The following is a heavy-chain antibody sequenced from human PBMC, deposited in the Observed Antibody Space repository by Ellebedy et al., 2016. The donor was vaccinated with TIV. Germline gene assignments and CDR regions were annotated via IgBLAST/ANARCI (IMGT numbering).Heavy chain of an antibody. CDR3: AKVDNSGYPNWYFDL. CDR1: GFTFSSYA. V-gene: IGHV3-23*01. Sequence: GGSLRLSCAASGFTFSSYAMSWVRQAPGKGLEWVSAISGSGGSTYYADSVKGRFTISRDNSKNTLYLQMNSLRVEDTAVYYCAKVDNSGYPNWYFDLWGRGTLVTVSS. D-gene: IGHD3-22*01. J-gene: IGHJ2*01. CDR2: ISGSGGST.